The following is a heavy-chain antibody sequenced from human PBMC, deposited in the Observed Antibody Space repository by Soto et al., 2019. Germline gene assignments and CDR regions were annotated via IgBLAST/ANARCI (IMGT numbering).Heavy chain of an antibody. CDR3: ARPRNYDSSGYYLEYGIFDI. D-gene: IGHD3-22*01. Sequence: GASVKVSCKASGGTFSSYAISWVLQAPGQGLEWMGGIIPIFGTANYAQKFQGRVTITADESTSTACMELSSLRSEDTAVYYCARPRNYDSSGYYLEYGIFDIWGQGTMVTVSS. J-gene: IGHJ3*02. V-gene: IGHV1-69*13. CDR2: IIPIFGTA. CDR1: GGTFSSYA.